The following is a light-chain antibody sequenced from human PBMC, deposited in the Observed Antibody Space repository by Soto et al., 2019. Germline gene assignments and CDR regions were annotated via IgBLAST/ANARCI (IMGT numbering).Light chain of an antibody. CDR2: GAS. CDR3: QHYGGAPLT. V-gene: IGKV3-20*01. J-gene: IGKJ5*01. Sequence: EIVLTQSPGTLSLSPGEGATLSCRAGQSVSSSQLAWFQQKPGQAPRLLVYGASSRATGIPDRFSGCVSGTDFTLAISRLEPEDFAVYYCQHYGGAPLTFGQGTRLEIK. CDR1: QSVSSSQ.